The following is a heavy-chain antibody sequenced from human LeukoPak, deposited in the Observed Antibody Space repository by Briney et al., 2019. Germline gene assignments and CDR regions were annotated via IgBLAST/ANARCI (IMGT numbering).Heavy chain of an antibody. J-gene: IGHJ6*03. V-gene: IGHV3-21*01. CDR1: GFTFSSYS. CDR2: ISSSSSYI. CDR3: ARCEEEYYDFWSGYYRGYYYYMDV. Sequence: GGSLRLSCAASGFTFSSYSMNWVHQAPGKGLEWVSSISSSSSYIYYADSVKGRFIISRDNAKNSLYLQMNSLRAEDTAVYYCARCEEEYYDFWSGYYRGYYYYMDVWGKGTTVTVSS. D-gene: IGHD3-3*01.